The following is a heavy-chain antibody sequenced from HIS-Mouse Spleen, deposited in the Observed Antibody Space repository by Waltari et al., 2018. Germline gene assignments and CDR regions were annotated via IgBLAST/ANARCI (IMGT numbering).Heavy chain of an antibody. Sequence: QVQLVQSGAEVKKPGASVKVSCKASGYTFTSYDINWVRQATGQGLEWMGWMNPNSGKTGYAQKCKGKVTRTRTTSISTADMGLSSLRSEDTAVYYCARGPNSSGGYYYYGMDVWGQGTTVTVSS. CDR3: ARGPNSSGGYYYYGMDV. CDR2: MNPNSGKT. J-gene: IGHJ6*02. D-gene: IGHD6-19*01. CDR1: GYTFTSYD. V-gene: IGHV1-8*01.